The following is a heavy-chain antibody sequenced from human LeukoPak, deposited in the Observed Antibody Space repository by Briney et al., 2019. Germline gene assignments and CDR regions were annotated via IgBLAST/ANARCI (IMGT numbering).Heavy chain of an antibody. CDR1: GFTFSSYA. Sequence: GGSLRLSCAASGFTFSSYAMHWVLQAPGKGLEYVSAISSNGGRTYYANSVKGRFTISRDNSKNTLYLQMGSLRAEDMAVYYCARYYDFWSGYYRDDAFDIWGQGTMVTVSS. CDR2: ISSNGGRT. D-gene: IGHD3-3*01. CDR3: ARYYDFWSGYYRDDAFDI. V-gene: IGHV3-64*01. J-gene: IGHJ3*02.